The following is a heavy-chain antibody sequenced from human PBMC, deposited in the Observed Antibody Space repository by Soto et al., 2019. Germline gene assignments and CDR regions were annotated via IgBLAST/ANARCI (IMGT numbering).Heavy chain of an antibody. Sequence: PTRSLTCAISGDSVSSNTASWNWIRQSPSRGLEWLGRTYYRSKWYNDYAVSVKSRILINPDTSNNQLSLQLNSVTPQDTAVYFCAKGGSLGPKTGYAFDPWGQGIMVTVSS. CDR3: AKGGSLGPKTGYAFDP. CDR2: TYYRSKWYN. D-gene: IGHD5-12*01. V-gene: IGHV6-1*01. CDR1: GDSVSSNTAS. J-gene: IGHJ5*02.